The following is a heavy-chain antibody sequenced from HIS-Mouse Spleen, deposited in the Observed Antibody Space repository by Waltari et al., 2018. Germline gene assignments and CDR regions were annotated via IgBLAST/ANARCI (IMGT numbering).Heavy chain of an antibody. CDR3: AREIPYSSSWYDWYFDL. J-gene: IGHJ2*01. CDR1: GGSISSSSYY. Sequence: QLQLQESGPGLVKPSETLSLTCTVSGGSISSSSYYWGWIRQPPGKGLGWIGSIYYSGSTYYHPSLKSRVTISVDTSKNQFSLKLSSLTAADTAVYYCAREIPYSSSWYDWYFDLWGRGTLVTVSS. D-gene: IGHD6-13*01. CDR2: IYYSGST. V-gene: IGHV4-39*07.